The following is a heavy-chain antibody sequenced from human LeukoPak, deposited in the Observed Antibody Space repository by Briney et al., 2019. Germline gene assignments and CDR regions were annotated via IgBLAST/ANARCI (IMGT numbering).Heavy chain of an antibody. CDR3: ARDYDILTGYSRFDY. D-gene: IGHD3-9*01. CDR2: ISSSGSYK. CDR1: GFTFSTYR. V-gene: IGHV3-21*01. Sequence: GGSLRLSCAASGFTFSTYRMNWVRQAPGKGLEWVSYISSSGSYKCYADSVKGRFTVSRDNAKNSLYLQMNSLRDEDTAVYYCARDYDILTGYSRFDYWGQGTLVTVSS. J-gene: IGHJ4*02.